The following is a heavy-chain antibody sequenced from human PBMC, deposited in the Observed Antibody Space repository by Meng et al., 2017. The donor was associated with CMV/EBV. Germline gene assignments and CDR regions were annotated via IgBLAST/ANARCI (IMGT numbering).Heavy chain of an antibody. J-gene: IGHJ4*02. D-gene: IGHD2-8*01. CDR2: IAHDGSAK. CDR3: AKDLYYSFDY. V-gene: IGHV3-30*02. CDR1: GFNFSSSA. Sequence: VGSWGGVVQPGGSLRLSCAASGFNFSSSAMHWVSQPPGKGLEWVSFIAHDGSAKTYTDSVKGRFTISRDDSENTVYLEMNSLRVEDTAVYYCAKDLYYSFDYWGQGTLVTVSS.